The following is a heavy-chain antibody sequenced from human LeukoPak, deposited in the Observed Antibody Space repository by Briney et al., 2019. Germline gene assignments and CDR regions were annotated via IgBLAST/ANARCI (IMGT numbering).Heavy chain of an antibody. D-gene: IGHD3-22*01. CDR3: ARGEVTMNRED. V-gene: IGHV4-31*03. J-gene: IGHJ4*02. Sequence: NPSETLSLTCTVSGGSISSGGYYWIWIRQHPGKGLEWIGYIYYSGSTYYNPSLKSRVTISVDPSKNQFSLKLSSVTAADTAVYYCARGEVTMNREDWGQGTLVSVSS. CDR2: IYYSGST. CDR1: GGSISSGGYY.